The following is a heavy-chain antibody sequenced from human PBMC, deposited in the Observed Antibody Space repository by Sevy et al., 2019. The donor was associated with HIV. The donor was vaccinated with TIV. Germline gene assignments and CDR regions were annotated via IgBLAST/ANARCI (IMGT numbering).Heavy chain of an antibody. Sequence: ASVKVSCKTSGFTFTSSAVQWVRQARGQRLEWIGWIVVGSGNTNYPQKFQERVTITRDMSTITAYMELSSLRSEDTDVYYCAADPLGDYGDYYYGMDVWGQGTTVTVSS. CDR1: GFTFTSSA. J-gene: IGHJ6*02. CDR2: IVVGSGNT. CDR3: AADPLGDYGDYYYGMDV. D-gene: IGHD4-17*01. V-gene: IGHV1-58*01.